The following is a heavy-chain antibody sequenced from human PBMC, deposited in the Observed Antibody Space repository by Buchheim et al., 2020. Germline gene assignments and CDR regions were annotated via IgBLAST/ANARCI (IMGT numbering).Heavy chain of an antibody. CDR2: IKSKADGGTT. V-gene: IGHV3-15*07. Sequence: EVQLVESGGGLAKPGGSLRLSCAASGFTFSNAWMNWVRQAPGKGLEWVGRIKSKADGGTTDYAAPVKGRFNISRDDSKSTLYMQMNSLKTEDTAVYYCTTDTESATPNVGYLYFYGMDVWGQGTT. J-gene: IGHJ6*02. CDR3: TTDTESATPNVGYLYFYGMDV. D-gene: IGHD2-8*01. CDR1: GFTFSNAW.